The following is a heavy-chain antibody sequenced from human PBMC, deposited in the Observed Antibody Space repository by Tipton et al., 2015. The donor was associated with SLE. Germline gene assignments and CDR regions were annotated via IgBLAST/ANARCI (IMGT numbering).Heavy chain of an antibody. D-gene: IGHD5-12*01. CDR2: IYYSGST. J-gene: IGHJ4*02. Sequence: TLSLTCTVSGGSISSYYWSWIRQPPGKGLEWIGYIYYSGSTNYNPSLKSRVTISVDTSKNQFSLKLSSVTAADTAVYYCVRGGTTIFEDWGQGTLVTVSS. CDR1: GGSISSYY. V-gene: IGHV4-59*01. CDR3: VRGGTTIFED.